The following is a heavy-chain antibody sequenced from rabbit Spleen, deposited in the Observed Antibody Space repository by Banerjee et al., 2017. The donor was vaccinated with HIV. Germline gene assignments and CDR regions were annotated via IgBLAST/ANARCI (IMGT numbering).Heavy chain of an antibody. CDR2: IGTSSGNT. J-gene: IGHJ4*01. CDR3: ARSSSGYGGAIYYFNL. D-gene: IGHD4-2*01. V-gene: IGHV1S40*01. Sequence: QSLEESGGDLVKPGASLTLTCTASGFSFSSGYYMCWVRQAPGKGLEWIACIGTSSGNTYYASWAKGRFTMSKTSSTTVTLQMTSLTAADTATYFCARSSSGYGGAIYYFNLWGQGTLVTVS. CDR1: GFSFSSGYY.